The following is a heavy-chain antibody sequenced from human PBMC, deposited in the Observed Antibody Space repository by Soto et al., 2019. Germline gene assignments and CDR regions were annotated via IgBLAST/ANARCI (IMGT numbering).Heavy chain of an antibody. J-gene: IGHJ4*02. CDR1: GGSFSNYY. CDR3: ARTSRFDC. CDR2: INHRGST. V-gene: IGHV4-34*01. D-gene: IGHD6-6*01. Sequence: PSETLSLTCAVYGGSFSNYYWSWIRQPPGKGLEWIGEINHRGSTNYNPSLKSQVTISVDTSKSQYSLKLSSVTAADTAVYYCARTSRFDCWGQGTLVTVSS.